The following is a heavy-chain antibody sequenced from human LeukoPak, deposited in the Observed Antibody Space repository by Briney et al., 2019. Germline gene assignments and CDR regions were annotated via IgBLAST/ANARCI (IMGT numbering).Heavy chain of an antibody. D-gene: IGHD3-3*01. CDR3: ASAYYDFWSGYYPHYYYYYYMDV. Sequence: ASVKVSCKAPGYTFTGYYMHWVRQAPGQGLEWVGWINPNSGGTNYAQKFQGRVTMTRDTSISTAYMELSRLRSDDTAAYYCASAYYDFWSGYYPHYYYYYYMDVWGKGATVTVSS. CDR1: GYTFTGYY. CDR2: INPNSGGT. J-gene: IGHJ6*03. V-gene: IGHV1-2*02.